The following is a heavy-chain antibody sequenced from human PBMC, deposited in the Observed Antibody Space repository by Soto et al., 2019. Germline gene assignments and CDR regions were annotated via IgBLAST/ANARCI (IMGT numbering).Heavy chain of an antibody. D-gene: IGHD1-26*01. V-gene: IGHV1-3*01. CDR3: ARAGWELRAFDI. CDR2: INAGNGNT. J-gene: IGHJ3*02. Sequence: ASVKVSCKASGYTFTSDAMHWVRQAPGQRLEWMGWINAGNGNTKYSQKFQGRVTITRDTSASTAYMELSSLRSEDTAVYYCARAGWELRAFDIWGQGTMVTVSS. CDR1: GYTFTSDA.